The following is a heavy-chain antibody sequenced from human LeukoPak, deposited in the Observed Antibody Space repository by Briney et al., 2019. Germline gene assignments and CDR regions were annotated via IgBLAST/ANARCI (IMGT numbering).Heavy chain of an antibody. Sequence: SVKVSCKASGGTFSSYAISWVRQAPGQGLEWMGGIIPIFGTANYAQKFQGRVTITADKSTSTAYMELSSLRSEDTAVYYCARGASGYSYGYRFGYFDYWGQGTLVIVSS. CDR2: IIPIFGTA. J-gene: IGHJ4*02. V-gene: IGHV1-69*06. CDR3: ARGASGYSYGYRFGYFDY. D-gene: IGHD5-18*01. CDR1: GGTFSSYA.